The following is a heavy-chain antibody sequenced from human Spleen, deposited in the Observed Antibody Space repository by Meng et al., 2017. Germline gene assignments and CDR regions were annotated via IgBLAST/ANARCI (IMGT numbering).Heavy chain of an antibody. CDR2: INHSGST. CDR3: ARGPTTMAHDFDY. Sequence: QGTLPQWGAGLLKPSETLSLTCVGSGGSFSDYYWSWIRQPPGKGLEWIGEINHSGSTNYNPSLESRATISVDTSQNNLSLKLSSVTAADSAVYYCARGPTTMAHDFDYWGQGTLVTVSS. D-gene: IGHD4-11*01. V-gene: IGHV4-34*01. J-gene: IGHJ4*02. CDR1: GGSFSDYY.